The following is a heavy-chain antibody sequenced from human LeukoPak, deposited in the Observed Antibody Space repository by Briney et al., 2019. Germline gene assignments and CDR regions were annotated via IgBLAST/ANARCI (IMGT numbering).Heavy chain of an antibody. CDR3: ARLNVGDLSLSFPGYYMDV. J-gene: IGHJ6*03. CDR2: MYPNCGNK. Sequence: ASVKVSCKASGYTFTSYDINWVRQATGQGLEWMGWMYPNCGNKGYAQKFQGRVTITRNTSISTAYMALSSLRSEDTAVYYCARLNVGDLSLSFPGYYMDVWGKGTTVTVSS. CDR1: GYTFTSYD. V-gene: IGHV1-8*03. D-gene: IGHD3-16*02.